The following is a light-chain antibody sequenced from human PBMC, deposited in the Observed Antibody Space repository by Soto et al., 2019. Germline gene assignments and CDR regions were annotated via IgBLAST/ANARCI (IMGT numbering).Light chain of an antibody. V-gene: IGLV1-51*01. CDR3: GTWDSRLSAYV. Sequence: QSVLPQPPSVSAAPGPKVTISCSGSSSNIGNNYVSWYQQIPGTAPKLLIYDNNKRPSGIPDRFSASKSGTSATLGITGLQTGDEADYNCGTWDSRLSAYVFGTGTKVTVL. CDR1: SSNIGNNY. CDR2: DNN. J-gene: IGLJ1*01.